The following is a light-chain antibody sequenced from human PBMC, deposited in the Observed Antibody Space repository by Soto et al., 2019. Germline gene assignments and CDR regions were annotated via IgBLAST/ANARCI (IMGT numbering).Light chain of an antibody. Sequence: EIVMTQSPATLSVSPGETASLSCRASQSAGNFLAWYQQIPGQAPMLLIYYISTRAPGIPARFSGSGSGTEFTLTINSLQSEDSAVYYCQQHNQWPITFGQGTRLEIK. V-gene: IGKV3D-15*01. CDR3: QQHNQWPIT. CDR1: QSAGNF. CDR2: YIS. J-gene: IGKJ5*01.